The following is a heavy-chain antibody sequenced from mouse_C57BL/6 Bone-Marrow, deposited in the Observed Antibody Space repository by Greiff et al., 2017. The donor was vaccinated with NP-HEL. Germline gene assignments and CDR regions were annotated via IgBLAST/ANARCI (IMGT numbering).Heavy chain of an antibody. J-gene: IGHJ2*01. V-gene: IGHV5-4*01. CDR3: ARDRNYYGSRYFDY. CDR2: ISDGGSYT. D-gene: IGHD1-1*01. Sequence: EVQVEESGGGLVKPGGSLKLSCAASGFTFSSYAMSWVRQTPEKRLEWVATISDGGSYTYYPDNVKGRFTISRDNAKNNLYLQMSHLKSEDTAMYYCARDRNYYGSRYFDYWGQGTTLTVSS. CDR1: GFTFSSYA.